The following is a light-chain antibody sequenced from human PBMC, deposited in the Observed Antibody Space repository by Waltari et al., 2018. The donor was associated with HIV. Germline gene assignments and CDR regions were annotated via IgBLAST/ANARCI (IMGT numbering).Light chain of an antibody. J-gene: IGKJ2*01. V-gene: IGKV3-15*01. CDR2: GAS. CDR3: QQYNSWPPYT. CDR1: QSIGSR. Sequence: EIVMTQSPATLSVSPGERATLSCRASQSIGSRLAWYQQKPGQAPRLLIYGASTRATGIPARISGSGSGTAFTLTISSLQSEDVAVYYCQQYNSWPPYTFCQGTKLEIK.